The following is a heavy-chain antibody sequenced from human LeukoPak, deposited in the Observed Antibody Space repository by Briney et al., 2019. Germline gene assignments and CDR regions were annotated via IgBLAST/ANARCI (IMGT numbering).Heavy chain of an antibody. D-gene: IGHD3-16*01. Sequence: GGSLRLSCAASSFTFSSYEMNWVRQAPGKGLEWVSYISSSGTTIYYADSVKGRFTISRDNAKNTLYLQMNSLRAEDTAVYYCASAELMHHGMDVWGQGTTVTVSS. V-gene: IGHV3-48*03. CDR2: ISSSGTTI. CDR1: SFTFSSYE. CDR3: ASAELMHHGMDV. J-gene: IGHJ6*02.